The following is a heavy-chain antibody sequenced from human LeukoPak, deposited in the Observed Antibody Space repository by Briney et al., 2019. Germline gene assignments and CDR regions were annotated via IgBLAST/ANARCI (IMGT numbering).Heavy chain of an antibody. CDR3: ARASPGFSRIPYYYYYYYMDV. V-gene: IGHV4-59*01. J-gene: IGHJ6*03. D-gene: IGHD2-15*01. CDR1: GGSISSYY. Sequence: SETQSLTCTVSGGSISSYYWSWIRQPPGKGLEWIGYIYYSGSTNYNPSLKSRVTISVDTSKNQFSLKLSSVTAADTAVYYCARASPGFSRIPYYYYYYYMDVWGKGTTVTVSS. CDR2: IYYSGST.